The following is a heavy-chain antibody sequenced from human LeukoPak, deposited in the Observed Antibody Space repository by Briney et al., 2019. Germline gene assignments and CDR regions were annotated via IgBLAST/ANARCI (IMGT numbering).Heavy chain of an antibody. V-gene: IGHV3-9*01. Sequence: GGSLRLSCAGSGFIFNNYAMHWVRQPPGKGLEWVSGISWNSGSMDYADSVKGRFTISRDNAKNSLYLQMNSLRVEDTAVYYCARRLVATGTKVFDYWGQGTLVTVSS. CDR2: ISWNSGSM. D-gene: IGHD1-1*01. J-gene: IGHJ4*02. CDR1: GFIFNNYA. CDR3: ARRLVATGTKVFDY.